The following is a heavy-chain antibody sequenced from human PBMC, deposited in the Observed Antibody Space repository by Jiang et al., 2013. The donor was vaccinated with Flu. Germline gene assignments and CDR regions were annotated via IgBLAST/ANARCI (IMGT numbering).Heavy chain of an antibody. Sequence: GPGLVKPSETLSLTCTVSGGSISSSSYYWGWIRQPPGKGLEWIGSIYYSGSTYYNPSLKSRVTISVDTSKDQFSLKLSSVTAADTAVYYCARHPRGYSSSHAYFDYWGQGTLVTVSS. CDR1: GGSISSSSYY. CDR3: ARHPRGYSSSHAYFDY. D-gene: IGHD6-13*01. J-gene: IGHJ4*02. V-gene: IGHV4-39*01. CDR2: IYYSGST.